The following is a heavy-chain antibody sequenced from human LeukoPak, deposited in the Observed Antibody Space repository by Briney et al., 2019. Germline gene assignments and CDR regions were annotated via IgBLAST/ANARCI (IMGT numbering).Heavy chain of an antibody. CDR1: GFTFDDYA. Sequence: HTGGSLRLSCAASGFTFDDYAMHWVRQAPGKGLEWVSGISWNSGSIGYADSVTGRFTISRDNGKNSLYVQMNSLTVEDTAVYYCATYSTINAREFQYWGQGTLVTVSS. V-gene: IGHV3-9*01. D-gene: IGHD4-11*01. J-gene: IGHJ1*01. CDR3: ATYSTINAREFQY. CDR2: ISWNSGSI.